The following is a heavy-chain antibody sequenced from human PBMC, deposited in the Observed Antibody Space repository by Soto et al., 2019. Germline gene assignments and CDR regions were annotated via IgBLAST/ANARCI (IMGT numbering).Heavy chain of an antibody. D-gene: IGHD3-22*01. CDR2: IYSGGST. V-gene: IGHV3-53*01. CDR3: ARDSRSGYYSSDAFDI. CDR1: DFTVSSNY. Sequence: GGSLRLSCAASDFTVSSNYMSWVRQAPGMGLEWVSVIYSGGSTYYADSVKGRFTISRDNSKNTVYLQMNSLRLEDTAVYYCARDSRSGYYSSDAFDIWGQGTLVTVSS. J-gene: IGHJ3*02.